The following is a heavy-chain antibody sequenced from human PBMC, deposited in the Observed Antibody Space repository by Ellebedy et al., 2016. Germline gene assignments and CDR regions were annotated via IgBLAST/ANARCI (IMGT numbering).Heavy chain of an antibody. CDR2: ISAFNGNT. D-gene: IGHD3-16*01. CDR1: GYTFSSYG. CDR3: ARDLGVHWYFDL. Sequence: ASVKVSCXASGYTFSSYGISWVRQAPGQGLEWVGWISAFNGNTNYAQKLQGRVTMTTDTSTSTAYMELRSLRSDDTAIYYCARDLGVHWYFDLWGRGTLVTVSS. J-gene: IGHJ2*01. V-gene: IGHV1-18*01.